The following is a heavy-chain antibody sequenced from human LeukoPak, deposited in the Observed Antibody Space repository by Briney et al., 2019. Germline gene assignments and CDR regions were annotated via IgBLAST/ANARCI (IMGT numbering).Heavy chain of an antibody. CDR2: IIPIFGTA. Sequence: SVKVSCKASGYTFTSYGISWVRQAPGQGLEWMGGIIPIFGTANYAQKFQGRVTITADESTSTAYMELSSLRSEDTAVYYCAGGAYRELLWFGELLSPLYYYGMDVWGKGTTVTVSS. CDR3: AGGAYRELLWFGELLSPLYYYGMDV. J-gene: IGHJ6*04. CDR1: GYTFTSYG. D-gene: IGHD3-10*01. V-gene: IGHV1-69*13.